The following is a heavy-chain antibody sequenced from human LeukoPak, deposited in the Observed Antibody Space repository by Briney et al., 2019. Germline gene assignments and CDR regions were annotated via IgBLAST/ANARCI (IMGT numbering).Heavy chain of an antibody. V-gene: IGHV2-5*02. CDR3: AQTEGNTIIPGVKGYKPLFDP. D-gene: IGHD3-10*01. CDR1: GFSLSTSGVG. CDR2: IYWDDDN. J-gene: IGHJ5*02. Sequence: KGSGPTLVKPTQTLTLTCTFSGFSLSTSGVGVGWIRQPPGKALEWLALIYWDDDNRYSPSLKSRLTITKDTSKNQVVLTMTNMEPVETTPYYRAQTEGNTIIPGVKGYKPLFDPWGQGTLVTVSS.